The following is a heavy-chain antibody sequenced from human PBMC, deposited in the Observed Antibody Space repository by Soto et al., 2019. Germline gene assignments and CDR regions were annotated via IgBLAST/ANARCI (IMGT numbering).Heavy chain of an antibody. V-gene: IGHV3-7*01. D-gene: IGHD3-16*01. Sequence: EVQLVESGGGLVQPGGSLRLSCAASGFSFSSYWMNWVRQAPGKGLEWVANIRQDGSENYYVDSVEGRFTISRDNAKKSLYLQLNSLRAEDTAVYYCVRDWGHNLRGHGTLVTVS. J-gene: IGHJ4*01. CDR1: GFSFSSYW. CDR2: IRQDGSEN. CDR3: VRDWGHNL.